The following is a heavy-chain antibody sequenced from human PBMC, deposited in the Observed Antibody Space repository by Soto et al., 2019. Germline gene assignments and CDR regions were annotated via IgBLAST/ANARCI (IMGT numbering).Heavy chain of an antibody. Sequence: SETLSLTCAVSGGSISSSTGWSWVRQPPGKGLEWIGEIYHSGSTNYNPSLKSRVTISVDKSKNQFSLKLSSVTAADTAVYYCARVEYSSSSITMVRGVNFDYWGQGTLVTVSS. CDR3: ARVEYSSSSITMVRGVNFDY. J-gene: IGHJ4*02. CDR1: GGSISSSTG. CDR2: IYHSGST. D-gene: IGHD3-10*01. V-gene: IGHV4-4*02.